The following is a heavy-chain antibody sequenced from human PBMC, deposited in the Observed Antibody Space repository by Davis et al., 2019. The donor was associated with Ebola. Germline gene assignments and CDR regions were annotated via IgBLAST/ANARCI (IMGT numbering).Heavy chain of an antibody. CDR1: GFMFSSCG. J-gene: IGHJ4*02. Sequence: GESLKISCAASGFMFSSCGMNWVRQAPGKGLEWVSGIGVSGGSTYADSVKGRFTISRDNSKSTLYLQMNSLRAEDTAVYYCAKDRGSSGWYPIDYWGQGTLVTVSS. CDR2: IGVSGGST. D-gene: IGHD6-19*01. V-gene: IGHV3-23*01. CDR3: AKDRGSSGWYPIDY.